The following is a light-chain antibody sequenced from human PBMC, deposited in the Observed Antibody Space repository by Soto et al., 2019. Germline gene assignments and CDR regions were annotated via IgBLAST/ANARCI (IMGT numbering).Light chain of an antibody. J-gene: IGLJ1*01. V-gene: IGLV2-14*01. CDR2: EVS. Sequence: QSVLTQPASVSGSPGQSITISCNETSSDVGGYNYVSWYQQHPGKAPKLMIYEVSNRPSGVSNRFSGSKSGNTASLTISGLQAEDEADYYCSSYTSSSFYVFGTGTKLTVL. CDR3: SSYTSSSFYV. CDR1: SSDVGGYNY.